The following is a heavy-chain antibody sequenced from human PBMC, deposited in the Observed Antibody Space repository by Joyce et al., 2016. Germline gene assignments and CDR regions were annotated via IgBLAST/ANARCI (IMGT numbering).Heavy chain of an antibody. Sequence: QLRLQESGPGLVKPSETLSLTCSVSGGSISSNDYYWGWIGQPPGKGLEWIGGIFHRGSTYDNPSLKSRVTTTVDTSKNQVSLNLSSLTAADTAVYFCATYYYERSGYYLYWGQGTLVTVSS. V-gene: IGHV4-39*01. J-gene: IGHJ4*02. CDR2: IFHRGST. CDR1: GGSISSNDYY. D-gene: IGHD3-22*01. CDR3: ATYYYERSGYYLY.